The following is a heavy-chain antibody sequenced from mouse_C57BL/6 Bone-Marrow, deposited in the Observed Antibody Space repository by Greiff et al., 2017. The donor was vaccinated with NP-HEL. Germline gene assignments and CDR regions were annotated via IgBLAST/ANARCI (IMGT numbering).Heavy chain of an antibody. CDR3: ARLNYGSSPAWFAY. V-gene: IGHV8-8*01. D-gene: IGHD1-1*01. J-gene: IGHJ3*01. CDR2: IWWDDDK. Sequence: QVTLKECGPGILQPSQTLSLTCSFSGFSLSTFGMGVGWIRQPSGKGLEWLAHIWWDDDKYYNPALKSRLTISKDTSKNQVFLKIANVDTADTATYYCARLNYGSSPAWFAYWGQGTLVTVSA. CDR1: GFSLSTFGMG.